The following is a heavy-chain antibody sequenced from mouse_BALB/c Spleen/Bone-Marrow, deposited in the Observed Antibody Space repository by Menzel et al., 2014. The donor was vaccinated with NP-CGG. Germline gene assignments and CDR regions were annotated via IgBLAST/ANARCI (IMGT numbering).Heavy chain of an antibody. J-gene: IGHJ4*01. CDR1: GFSFRSYA. CDR3: ARGPSYGNYLYYALGH. D-gene: IGHD2-10*02. CDR2: IISGGNT. V-gene: IGHV5-6-5*01. Sequence: EVKLVESGGGLVKPGGSLKLSCAASGFSFRSYAMSWVRQTPERRLEWVASIISGGNTYYPDSVKGRFTISRDNARTIIYLQMSSLTSEDTAMYYCARGPSYGNYLYYALGHWGQGTSVTVSS.